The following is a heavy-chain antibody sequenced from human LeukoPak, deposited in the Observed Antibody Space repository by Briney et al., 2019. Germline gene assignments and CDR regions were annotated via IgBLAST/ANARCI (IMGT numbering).Heavy chain of an antibody. CDR3: ARGIIGYYFDY. CDR1: GYTFTSYG. CDR2: ISAYGNT. D-gene: IGHD2-15*01. V-gene: IGHV1-18*01. Sequence: ASVKVSCKASGYTFTSYGISWVRQAPGQGLEWMGLISAYGNTNYAQNLQGRVTMTTDTSTSTAYMELRSLRSDGTAVYYCARGIIGYYFDYWGQGTLVTVSS. J-gene: IGHJ4*02.